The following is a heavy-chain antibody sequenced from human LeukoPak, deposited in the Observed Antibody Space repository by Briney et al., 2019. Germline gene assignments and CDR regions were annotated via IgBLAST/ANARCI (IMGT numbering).Heavy chain of an antibody. V-gene: IGHV4-61*01. CDR3: AREPTVRGYYGMDV. Sequence: SETLSLTCTVSGGSFSSGSYYWRWLRQPPGTGLEWIGYIYYSGSTNYNPSLKSRVTISVDTSKNQFSLKLSSVTAADTAVYYCAREPTVRGYYGMDVWGQGTTVTVSS. J-gene: IGHJ6*02. CDR1: GGSFSSGSYY. D-gene: IGHD4-11*01. CDR2: IYYSGST.